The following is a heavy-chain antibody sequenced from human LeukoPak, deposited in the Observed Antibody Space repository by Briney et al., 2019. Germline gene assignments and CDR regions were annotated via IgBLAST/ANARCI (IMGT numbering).Heavy chain of an antibody. V-gene: IGHV3-7*01. D-gene: IGHD2/OR15-2a*01. CDR3: ARDGGHSTDFDY. Sequence: PGGSLRLSCATSGFTFSRHWMSWVRQAPGKGPEWVANIKQDGSERYYVASVKGRFTISRDNAKNSLYLQMNSLRAEDTAVYYCARDGGHSTDFDYWGQGTLVTVSS. CDR2: IKQDGSER. J-gene: IGHJ4*02. CDR1: GFTFSRHW.